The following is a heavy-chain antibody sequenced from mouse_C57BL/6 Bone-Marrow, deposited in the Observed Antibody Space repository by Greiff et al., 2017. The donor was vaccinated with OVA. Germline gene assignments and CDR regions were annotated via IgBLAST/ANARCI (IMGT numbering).Heavy chain of an antibody. CDR2: IDPSDSYT. CDR3: AREGYFDV. Sequence: VKLQESGAELVMPGASVKLSCKASGYTFTSYWMHWVKQRPGQGLEWIGEIDPSDSYTNYNQKFKGKSTLTVDKSSSTAYMQLSSLTSEDSAVYYCAREGYFDVWGTGTTVTVSS. J-gene: IGHJ1*03. V-gene: IGHV1-69*01. CDR1: GYTFTSYW.